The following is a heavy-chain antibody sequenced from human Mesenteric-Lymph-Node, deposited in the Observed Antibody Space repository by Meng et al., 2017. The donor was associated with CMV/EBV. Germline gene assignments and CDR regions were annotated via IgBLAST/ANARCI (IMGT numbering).Heavy chain of an antibody. V-gene: IGHV4-59*04. D-gene: IGHD3-3*01. J-gene: IGHJ6*02. CDR3: ARAVLRFLEWDLSPHPYGLDV. Sequence: GSLRLSCAASGFTFSNSDMNWVRQAPGEGLEWIGNIYYSGSTYYNPSLKSRVTISVDTSKNQFSLTLRSVTATDTAVYYCARAVLRFLEWDLSPHPYGLDVWGQGTTVTVSS. CDR2: IYYSGST. CDR1: GFTFSNSD.